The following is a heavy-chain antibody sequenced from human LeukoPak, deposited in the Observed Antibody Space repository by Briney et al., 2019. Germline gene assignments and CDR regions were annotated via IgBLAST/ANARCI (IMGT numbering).Heavy chain of an antibody. CDR3: ARGSWDRDRSQYYYYYMDV. CDR1: GYTLTELS. Sequence: ASVKVSCKVSGYTLTELSMHWVRQAPGQGLEWMGWMNPNSGNTGYAQKFQGRVTMTRNTSISTAYMELSSLRSEDTAVYYCARGSWDRDRSQYYYYYMDVWGKGTTVTVSS. CDR2: MNPNSGNT. J-gene: IGHJ6*03. D-gene: IGHD1-26*01. V-gene: IGHV1-8*01.